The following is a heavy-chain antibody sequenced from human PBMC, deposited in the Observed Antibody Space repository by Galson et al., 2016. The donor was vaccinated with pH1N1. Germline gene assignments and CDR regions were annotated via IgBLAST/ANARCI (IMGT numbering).Heavy chain of an antibody. V-gene: IGHV5-51*01. Sequence: QSGAEVTKPGESLKISCKGSGSNFDRYWIGWVRQIPGKGLEWMGIIHPGDSDTRYSPTFQGQVSISADKSISTAYLQWSSLKASDTAMYYCARQEFSDYWGQGTLVIVSS. CDR2: IHPGDSDT. CDR3: ARQEFSDY. CDR1: GSNFDRYW. D-gene: IGHD2/OR15-2a*01. J-gene: IGHJ4*02.